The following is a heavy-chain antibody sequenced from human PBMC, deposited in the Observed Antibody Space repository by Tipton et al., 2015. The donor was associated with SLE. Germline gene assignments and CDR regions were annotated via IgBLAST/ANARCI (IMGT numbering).Heavy chain of an antibody. J-gene: IGHJ4*02. CDR1: GFTFSSYG. CDR2: IRYDGSNK. CDR3: AKVMDTAFYYFDY. V-gene: IGHV3-30*02. Sequence: SLRLSCAASGFTFSSYGMHWVRQAPGKGLEWVAFIRYDGSNKYYADSVKGRFTISRDNSKNTLYLQMNSLRAEDTAVYYCAKVMDTAFYYFDYWGQGTLVTVSS. D-gene: IGHD5-18*01.